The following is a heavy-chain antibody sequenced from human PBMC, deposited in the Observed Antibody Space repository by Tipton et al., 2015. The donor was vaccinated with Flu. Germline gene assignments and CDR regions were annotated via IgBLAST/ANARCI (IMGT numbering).Heavy chain of an antibody. CDR1: GGSVISSGYY. J-gene: IGHJ4*02. CDR3: ARAAGSPYYFDY. Sequence: TLSLTCTVSGGSVISSGYYWAWIRQSPGKGLEWIATIYYSGATYRNPSLKSRVTISVDPSKNHFSLKLTSLTAADTALYYCARAAGSPYYFDYWGQGTKVTVSS. CDR2: IYYSGAT. D-gene: IGHD1-26*01. V-gene: IGHV4-39*07.